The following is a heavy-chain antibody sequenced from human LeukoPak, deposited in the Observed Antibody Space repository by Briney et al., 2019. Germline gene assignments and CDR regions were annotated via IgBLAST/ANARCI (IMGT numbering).Heavy chain of an antibody. Sequence: ASVKVSCKASGYTFTSNYIHWVRQAPGQGLEWMGGIIPIFGTANYARKFQGRVTITADESTSTAYMELSSLRSEDTAVYYCARGGYYYDSSGYFYFDYWGQGTLVTVSS. CDR3: ARGGYYYDSSGYFYFDY. D-gene: IGHD3-22*01. CDR2: IIPIFGTA. V-gene: IGHV1-69*13. CDR1: GYTFTSNY. J-gene: IGHJ4*02.